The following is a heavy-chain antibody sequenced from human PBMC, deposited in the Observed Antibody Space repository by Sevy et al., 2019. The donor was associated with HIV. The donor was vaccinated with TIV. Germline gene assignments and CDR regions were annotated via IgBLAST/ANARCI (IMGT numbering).Heavy chain of an antibody. CDR2: ISYDGSNK. CDR1: GFTFSSYA. V-gene: IGHV3-30*04. CDR3: ARAGGATKKGAFDI. D-gene: IGHD1-26*01. Sequence: GGSLRLSCAASGFTFSSYAMHWVRQAPGKGLEWVAVISYDGSNKYYADSVKGRFTISRDNSKNTLYLQMNSLRAEDTAVYYCARAGGATKKGAFDIWGQGTMVTVSS. J-gene: IGHJ3*02.